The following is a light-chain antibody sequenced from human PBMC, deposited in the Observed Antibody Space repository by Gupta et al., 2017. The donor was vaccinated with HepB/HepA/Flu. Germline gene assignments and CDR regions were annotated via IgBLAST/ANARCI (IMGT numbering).Light chain of an antibody. J-gene: IGKJ2*01. CDR2: KAS. V-gene: IGKV1-5*03. CDR3: QECSSYVFT. Sequence: DIQMTQSHSSLSASVGDRVTITCRASQSISSWLAWYQQKPGKAPKLLIHKASTLESGFPSRFSGSGSGTEFTLTISSLQPDDFATYYCQECSSYVFTFGQGTKLEIK. CDR1: QSISSW.